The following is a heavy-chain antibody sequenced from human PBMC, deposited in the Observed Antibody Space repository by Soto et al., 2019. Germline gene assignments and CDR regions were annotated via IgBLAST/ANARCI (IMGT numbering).Heavy chain of an antibody. Sequence: ASVKVSCKASGYTFTNFGISWVRQAPGQGLEWMGWISAYNGNTNYAQNFQGRVTMTTDTSTSTAYMELRSLRSDDTAVYYCAADRSQYCSSTSCYVSYYYGMDVWGQGTTVTVSS. J-gene: IGHJ6*02. D-gene: IGHD2-2*01. CDR1: GYTFTNFG. V-gene: IGHV1-18*01. CDR3: AADRSQYCSSTSCYVSYYYGMDV. CDR2: ISAYNGNT.